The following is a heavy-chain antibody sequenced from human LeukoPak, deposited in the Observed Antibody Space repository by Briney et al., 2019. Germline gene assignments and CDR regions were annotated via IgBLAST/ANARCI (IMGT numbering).Heavy chain of an antibody. D-gene: IGHD3-22*01. V-gene: IGHV4-38-2*02. CDR3: ARLKYYYDSSGYRAEYFQH. J-gene: IGHJ1*01. CDR2: IYHSGST. Sequence: SETLSLTCTVSGYSISSDYYWGWIRQPPGRGLEWIGTIYHSGSTYYNPSLKSRVTISVDTSKNQFSLKLSSVTAADTAVYYCARLKYYYDSSGYRAEYFQHWGQGTLVTVSS. CDR1: GYSISSDYY.